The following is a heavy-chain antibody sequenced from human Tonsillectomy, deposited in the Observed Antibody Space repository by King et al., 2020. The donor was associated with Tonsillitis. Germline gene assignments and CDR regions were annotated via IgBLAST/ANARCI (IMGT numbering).Heavy chain of an antibody. Sequence: QLVQSGGGLVKPGGSLRLSCAASGFTFRSYNMNWVRQAPGKGLEWVSSISISSIYIYYADSVKGRFTISSDNAKNSLYLQMNSLRAEDTAVYYCATYPGGVYWGQGTLVTVSS. J-gene: IGHJ4*02. CDR2: ISISSIYI. D-gene: IGHD2-2*02. CDR1: GFTFRSYN. V-gene: IGHV3-21*01. CDR3: ATYPGGVY.